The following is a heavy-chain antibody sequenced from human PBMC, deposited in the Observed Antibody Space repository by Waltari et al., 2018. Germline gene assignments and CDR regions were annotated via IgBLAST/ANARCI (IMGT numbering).Heavy chain of an antibody. Sequence: QVQLVQSGAEVKKPGSSVNVSCKASGGTFSSYAISWVRQAPGQGLEWMGGIIPIFGTANYAKKCEGRVTITADESTSTAYMELSSLRSEDTAVDYCARVWTGIVAAGFDPWGQGTLVTVSS. V-gene: IGHV1-69*01. J-gene: IGHJ5*02. CDR1: GGTFSSYA. CDR2: IIPIFGTA. CDR3: ARVWTGIVAAGFDP. D-gene: IGHD1-26*01.